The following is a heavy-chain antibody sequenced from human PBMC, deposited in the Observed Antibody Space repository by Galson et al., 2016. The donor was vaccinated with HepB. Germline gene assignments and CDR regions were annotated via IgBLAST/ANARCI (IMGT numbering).Heavy chain of an antibody. CDR2: ISGSGANT. Sequence: SLRLSCAASGFTFSSYAMSWVRQAPGKGLEWVSGISGSGANTHYANAVKGRFTISRDNSNNTLYLQVNSLRAEDTALYLCARYSNSWAPFDYWGQGRLVTVSS. J-gene: IGHJ4*02. D-gene: IGHD6-13*01. V-gene: IGHV3-23*01. CDR3: ARYSNSWAPFDY. CDR1: GFTFSSYA.